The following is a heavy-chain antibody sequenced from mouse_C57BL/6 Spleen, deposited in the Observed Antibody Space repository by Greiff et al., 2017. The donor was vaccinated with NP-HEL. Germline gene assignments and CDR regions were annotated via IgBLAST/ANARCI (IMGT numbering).Heavy chain of an antibody. CDR1: GFNIKDDY. D-gene: IGHD1-1*01. V-gene: IGHV14-4*01. J-gene: IGHJ4*01. CDR2: IDPENGDT. CDR3: TTDYGRSHVYYAMDY. Sequence: EVQLQESGAELVRPGASVKLSCTASGFNIKDDYMHWVKQRPEQGLEWIGWIDPENGDTEYASKFQGKATITADTSSNTAYLQLSSLTSEDTAVYYCTTDYGRSHVYYAMDYWGQGTSVTVSS.